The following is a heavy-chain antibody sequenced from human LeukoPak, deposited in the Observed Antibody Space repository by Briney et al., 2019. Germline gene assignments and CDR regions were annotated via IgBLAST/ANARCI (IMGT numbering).Heavy chain of an antibody. CDR1: GGTFSSYA. J-gene: IGHJ4*02. D-gene: IGHD3-10*01. V-gene: IGHV1-69*13. CDR2: IIPIFGTA. Sequence: GASVKVSCKASGGTFSSYAISWVRQAPGQGLEWMGGIIPIFGTANYAQKFQGRVTITADESTSTAYMELSSLRSEDTAVYYCARSEDYYGSGSYSRLHYWGQGTLVTVSS. CDR3: ARSEDYYGSGSYSRLHY.